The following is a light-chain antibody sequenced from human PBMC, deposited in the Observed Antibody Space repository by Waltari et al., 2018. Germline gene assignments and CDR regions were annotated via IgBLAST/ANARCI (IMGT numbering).Light chain of an antibody. CDR3: QQYGGSLPYT. V-gene: IGKV3-20*01. J-gene: IGKJ2*01. CDR1: QSVDNTY. CDR2: AAS. Sequence: EIVLTQSPGTLSLSPGERATLSCRASQSVDNTYLAWYQKKPGQAPRLLIFAASNRATGIPDRFSCGWSGTDFILTISRVEPEDFAVYYCQQYGGSLPYTFGQGTKLEIK.